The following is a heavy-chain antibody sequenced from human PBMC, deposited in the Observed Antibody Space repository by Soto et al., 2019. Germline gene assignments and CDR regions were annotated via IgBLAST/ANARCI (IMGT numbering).Heavy chain of an antibody. J-gene: IGHJ4*01. CDR2: IKSKTDGGTT. V-gene: IGHV3-15*07. Sequence: AGGSLRLSCAASGFTFSNAWINWVRQAPGKGLEWVGRIKSKTDGGTTDFAAPRKGRFTISRDDSNNMVYLQMNSLKTEDTGIYCCTTDSYSTMIVVRLDYWGHGTMVTVSS. D-gene: IGHD3-22*01. CDR3: TTDSYSTMIVVRLDY. CDR1: GFTFSNAW.